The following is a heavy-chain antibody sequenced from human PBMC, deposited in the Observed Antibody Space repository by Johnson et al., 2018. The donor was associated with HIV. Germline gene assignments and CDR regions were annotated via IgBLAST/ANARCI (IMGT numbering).Heavy chain of an antibody. CDR1: GFSFSTYN. CDR3: ARGLELYLDLGWDDAFDI. J-gene: IGHJ3*02. CDR2: ISFDGYNK. V-gene: IGHV3-30-3*01. D-gene: IGHD1-26*01. Sequence: QEQLVESGGGVVQPGRSLRLSCAASGFSFSTYNMHWVRHAPGKGLEWVAVISFDGYNKYYADSVKGRFTISRDSSEKTLYLQMNSLRPEDTAVYYCARGLELYLDLGWDDAFDIWGQGTMVTVSS.